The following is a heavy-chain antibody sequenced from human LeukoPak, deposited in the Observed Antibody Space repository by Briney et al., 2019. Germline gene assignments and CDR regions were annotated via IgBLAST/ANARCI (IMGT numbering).Heavy chain of an antibody. CDR3: ARAIQL. CDR1: GFTFSDYS. J-gene: IGHJ4*02. CDR2: ITGISDI. Sequence: GGSLRLSCTASGFTFSDYSVNWVRQAPGKGLEWLSCITGISDIYYADSVKGRFTISRDNAKNSVYLKMNSLRAEDTGIYYCARAIQLWGQGTLVTVSS. V-gene: IGHV3-69-1*02. D-gene: IGHD1-1*01.